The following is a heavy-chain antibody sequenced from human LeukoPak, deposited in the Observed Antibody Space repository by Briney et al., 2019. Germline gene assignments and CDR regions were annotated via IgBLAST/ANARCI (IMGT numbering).Heavy chain of an antibody. CDR2: IIPILGIA. D-gene: IGHD2-2*01. Sequence: SVKVSCKASGGTFSSYAISWVRQAPGQGLERMGRIIPILGIANYAQKFQGRVTITADKSTSTAYMELSSLRSEDTAVYYCARDLSCSSTSCSPNFQHWGQGTLVTVSS. CDR1: GGTFSSYA. CDR3: ARDLSCSSTSCSPNFQH. V-gene: IGHV1-69*04. J-gene: IGHJ1*01.